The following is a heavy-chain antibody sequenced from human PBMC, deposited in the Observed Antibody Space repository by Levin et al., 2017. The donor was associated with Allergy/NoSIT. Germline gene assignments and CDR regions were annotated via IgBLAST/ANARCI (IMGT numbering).Heavy chain of an antibody. Sequence: GESLKISCEVSGFKFSSYWMHWVRQAPGKGLEWVSRINSDGSTRDYADSVKGRFTISRDNAMNTLYLQMNSLRDEDTAVYYCARAWDYWGQGTLVTVSS. V-gene: IGHV3-74*01. J-gene: IGHJ4*02. CDR2: INSDGSTR. CDR1: GFKFSSYW. CDR3: ARAWDY.